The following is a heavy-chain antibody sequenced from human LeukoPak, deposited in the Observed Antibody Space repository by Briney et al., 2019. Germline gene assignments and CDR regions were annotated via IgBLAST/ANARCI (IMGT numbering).Heavy chain of an antibody. CDR2: IYYSGST. Sequence: SETLSLTCTVSGGSISSSSYYWGWIRQPPGKGLEWIGSIYYSGSTYYNPSLKSRVTISVDTSKNQFSLKLSSVTAADTAVYYCARRVVVVAATGNSFDPWGQGTLVTVSS. CDR1: GGSISSSSYY. J-gene: IGHJ5*02. D-gene: IGHD2-15*01. CDR3: ARRVVVVAATGNSFDP. V-gene: IGHV4-39*01.